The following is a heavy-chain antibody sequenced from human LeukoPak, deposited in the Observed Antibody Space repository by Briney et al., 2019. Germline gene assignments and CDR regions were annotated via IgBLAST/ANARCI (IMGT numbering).Heavy chain of an antibody. J-gene: IGHJ6*02. CDR3: ARECGALCRLYCSGGSCHLNDGMDV. CDR1: GCTFTSYD. CDR2: MNPNSGNT. V-gene: IGHV1-8*01. D-gene: IGHD2-15*01. Sequence: ASVKISCKASGCTFTSYDINWVRQATGQGLEWMGWMNPNSGNTGYAQKFQGRVTMTRNTSISTAYMELSSLRSEDTAVYYCARECGALCRLYCSGGSCHLNDGMDVWGQGTTVTVSS.